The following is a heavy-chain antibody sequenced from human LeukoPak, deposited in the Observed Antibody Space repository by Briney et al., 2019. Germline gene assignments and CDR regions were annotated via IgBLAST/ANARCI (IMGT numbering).Heavy chain of an antibody. J-gene: IGHJ4*02. Sequence: PGGSLRLSCAASGFTLSSYGMTWVRQAPGKGLEWVSSISGGGYTTYYADSVKGRFIISRDNSKNTLYLQMNSLRAEDTAVYYCAKDYYDSYYFEYWGQGTLVTVSS. V-gene: IGHV3-23*01. D-gene: IGHD3-22*01. CDR1: GFTLSSYG. CDR3: AKDYYDSYYFEY. CDR2: ISGGGYTT.